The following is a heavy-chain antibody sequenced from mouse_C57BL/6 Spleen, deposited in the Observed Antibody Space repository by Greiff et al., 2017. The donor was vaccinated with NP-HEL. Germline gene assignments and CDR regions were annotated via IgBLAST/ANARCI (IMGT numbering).Heavy chain of an antibody. Sequence: VQLQQSGPELVKPGASVKISCKASGYAFSSSWMNWVKQRPGKGLEWIGRIYPGDGDTNYNGKFKGKATLTADKSSSTAYMQLSSLTSADSAVYFCARWYGPPMDYWGQGTSVTVSS. J-gene: IGHJ4*01. V-gene: IGHV1-82*01. CDR2: IYPGDGDT. CDR1: GYAFSSSW. D-gene: IGHD1-2*01. CDR3: ARWYGPPMDY.